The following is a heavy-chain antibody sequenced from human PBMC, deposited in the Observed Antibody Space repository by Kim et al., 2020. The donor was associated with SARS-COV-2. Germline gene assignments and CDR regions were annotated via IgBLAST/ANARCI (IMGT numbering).Heavy chain of an antibody. J-gene: IGHJ5*02. D-gene: IGHD2-2*03. CDR3: APAPGGYFSWFDP. Sequence: YAQRSPGRVTMTRDTPISTAYMELSSLRSEDTAVYYCAPAPGGYFSWFDPWGQGTLVTVSS. V-gene: IGHV1-8*01.